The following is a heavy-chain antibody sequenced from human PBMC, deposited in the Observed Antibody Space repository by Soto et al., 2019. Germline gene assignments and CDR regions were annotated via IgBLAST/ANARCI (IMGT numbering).Heavy chain of an antibody. J-gene: IGHJ4*02. CDR3: ARESRVAARASIDY. CDR2: IYYSGST. D-gene: IGHD6-6*01. CDR1: GGSIRSGDYY. V-gene: IGHV4-30-4*01. Sequence: SETLSLTCTVSGGSIRSGDYYWSWIRQPPGKGLEWIGYIYYSGSTYYNPSLKSRVTISVDTSKNQFSLNLSSVTAADTAMYYCARESRVAARASIDYWGQGTLVTVSS.